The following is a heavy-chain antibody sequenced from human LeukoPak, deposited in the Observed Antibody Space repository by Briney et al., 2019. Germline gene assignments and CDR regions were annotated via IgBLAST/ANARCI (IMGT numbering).Heavy chain of an antibody. CDR1: GFTFSSYS. J-gene: IGHJ4*02. CDR3: AKDQIRSSGWRPTFDY. Sequence: GGSLRLSCAASGFTFSSYSMNWVRQAPGKGLEWVSAISGSGGSTYNADSVKGRFTISRDSSKNTLYLQMNSLRAEDTAVYYCAKDQIRSSGWRPTFDYWGQGTLVTVSS. D-gene: IGHD6-19*01. V-gene: IGHV3-23*01. CDR2: ISGSGGST.